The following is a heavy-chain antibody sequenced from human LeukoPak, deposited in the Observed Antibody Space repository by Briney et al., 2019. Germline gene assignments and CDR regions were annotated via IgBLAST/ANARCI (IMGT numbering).Heavy chain of an antibody. CDR2: ISGYNGDT. CDR1: GYTLSSYG. V-gene: IGHV1-18*01. CDR3: ARGPLGYCVGGSCYGPSWFAR. J-gene: IGHJ5*02. Sequence: EASVKVSCKASGYTLSSYGISWVRHAPGQGLEWMGWISGYNGDTNYAQTVQGRATVTTDTSTSTAYMELRSLRSDDTAVYYCARGPLGYCVGGSCYGPSWFARCGQGTLVTASS. D-gene: IGHD2-15*01.